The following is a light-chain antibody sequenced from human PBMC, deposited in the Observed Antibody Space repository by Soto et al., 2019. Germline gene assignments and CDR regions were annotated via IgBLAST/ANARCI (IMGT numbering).Light chain of an antibody. CDR3: QQYGSSRLT. J-gene: IGKJ4*01. CDR2: GAS. Sequence: EILWTQSPGILSLSPGERATLSCRAIQIVSSSYLAWYQQKPGQAPRLLIYGASSRATGIPDRFSGSGSGTDFTLTISRLEPEDFAVYYCQQYGSSRLTFGGGTKVEIK. V-gene: IGKV3-20*01. CDR1: QIVSSSY.